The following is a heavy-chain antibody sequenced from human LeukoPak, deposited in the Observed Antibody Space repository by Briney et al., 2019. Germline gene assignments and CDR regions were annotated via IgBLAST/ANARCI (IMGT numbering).Heavy chain of an antibody. Sequence: GGSLRLSCAASGFTFSNYAMSWVRQAPGRGLEWVSSIISNGGITYYADSVKGRFTVSRDNSKNTLYLQMNSLRAEDTAVYYCARRGYSSGWNRFDYWGQGTLVTVSS. V-gene: IGHV3-23*01. CDR2: IISNGGIT. CDR3: ARRGYSSGWNRFDY. J-gene: IGHJ4*02. CDR1: GFTFSNYA. D-gene: IGHD6-25*01.